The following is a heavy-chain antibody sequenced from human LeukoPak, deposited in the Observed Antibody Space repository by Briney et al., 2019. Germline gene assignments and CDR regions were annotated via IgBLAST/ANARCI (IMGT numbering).Heavy chain of an antibody. V-gene: IGHV3-30*02. CDR3: VRDETWNFGLSWYDGYDI. Sequence: GGSLRLSCAASGFTFSSYGMHWVRQAPGKGLEWVAFIRYDGSNKYYADSVKGRFTISRDNAKNSLYLQMNSLRVEDTAVYYCVRDETWNFGLSWYDGYDIWGQGTMVTVSS. CDR1: GFTFSSYG. D-gene: IGHD1-7*01. CDR2: IRYDGSNK. J-gene: IGHJ3*02.